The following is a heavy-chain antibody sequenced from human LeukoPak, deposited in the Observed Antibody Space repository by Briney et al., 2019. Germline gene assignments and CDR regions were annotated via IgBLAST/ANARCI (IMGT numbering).Heavy chain of an antibody. CDR1: GGSMSPHY. Sequence: SETLSLTCTISGGSMSPHYWSCIRQPPGKGLEWVGYIYYSGSTNYNPSLKSRVTISLDTSKNQFSLNLSSVTAADTAVYYCARRSSSPSFDFWGQGTLVTVSS. CDR2: IYYSGST. CDR3: ARRSSSPSFDF. J-gene: IGHJ4*02. V-gene: IGHV4-59*08. D-gene: IGHD6-13*01.